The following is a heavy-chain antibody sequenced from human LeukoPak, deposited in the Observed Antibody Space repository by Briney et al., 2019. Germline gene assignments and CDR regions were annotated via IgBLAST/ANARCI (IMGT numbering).Heavy chain of an antibody. D-gene: IGHD3-10*01. CDR2: IYHSGST. Sequence: SGTLSLTCAVSGGSISSSHWWGWVRQPPGKGLEWIGEIYHSGSTNYNPSLKSRVTISVDTSKNIFSLKLSSVSAADTAVYYCASVIAMVRGVIQSHYFDYWGQGTLVTVSS. CDR1: GGSISSSHW. J-gene: IGHJ4*02. CDR3: ASVIAMVRGVIQSHYFDY. V-gene: IGHV4-4*02.